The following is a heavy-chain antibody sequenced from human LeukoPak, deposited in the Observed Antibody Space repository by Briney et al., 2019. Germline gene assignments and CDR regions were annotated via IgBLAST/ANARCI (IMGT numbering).Heavy chain of an antibody. CDR1: GYYMKYDY. D-gene: IGHD1-26*01. Sequence: PSETLSLTCTVSGYYMKYDYRSWVRQPAGKGLEWIARIYTGGTTNYNPSLKNRATISVDKSNNQFSLKLTSVTAADTAIYYCARDNSGSYPPIFDSWGQGTLVTVSS. J-gene: IGHJ4*02. V-gene: IGHV4-4*07. CDR2: IYTGGTT. CDR3: ARDNSGSYPPIFDS.